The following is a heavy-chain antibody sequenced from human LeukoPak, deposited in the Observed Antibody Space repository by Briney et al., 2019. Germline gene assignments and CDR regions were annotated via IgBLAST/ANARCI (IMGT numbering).Heavy chain of an antibody. CDR3: ARGVWFGELFYFDY. D-gene: IGHD3-10*01. V-gene: IGHV4-59*08. J-gene: IGHJ4*02. CDR2: IYYSGRT. Sequence: GYIYYSGRTNYNPSLKSRVTISVDTSKNQFSLKLSSVTAADTAVYYCARGVWFGELFYFDYWGQGTLVTVSS.